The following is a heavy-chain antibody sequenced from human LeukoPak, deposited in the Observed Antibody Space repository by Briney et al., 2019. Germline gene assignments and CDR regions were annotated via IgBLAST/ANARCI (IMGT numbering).Heavy chain of an antibody. D-gene: IGHD5-12*01. J-gene: IGHJ4*02. CDR1: GFTFDDYA. Sequence: GGSLRLSCAASGFTFDDYAMPWVRQAPGKGLEWVSGISWNSGSIGYADSVKGRFTISRDNAKNSLYLQMNSLRAEDTALYYCAKVGSDLYYFDYWGQGTLVTVSS. V-gene: IGHV3-9*01. CDR2: ISWNSGSI. CDR3: AKVGSDLYYFDY.